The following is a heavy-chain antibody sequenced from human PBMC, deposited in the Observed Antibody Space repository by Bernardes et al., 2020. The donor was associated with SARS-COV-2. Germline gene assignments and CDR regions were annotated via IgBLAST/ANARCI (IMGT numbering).Heavy chain of an antibody. CDR3: ARPHYDFWSGYSGAFDI. CDR1: GFTFSSYC. V-gene: IGHV3-74*01. J-gene: IGHJ3*02. D-gene: IGHD3-3*01. CDR2: IKSDGSST. Sequence: GGSLRLSCAASGFTFSSYCMHWVRQAPGKGLVWVSRIKSDGSSTSYADSVKGRFTISRDNAKNTLYLQMNSLRAEDTAVYYCARPHYDFWSGYSGAFDIWGQGTMVTVSS.